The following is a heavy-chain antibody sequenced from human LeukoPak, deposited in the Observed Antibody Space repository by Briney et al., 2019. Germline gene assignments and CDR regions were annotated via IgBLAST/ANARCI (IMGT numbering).Heavy chain of an antibody. CDR2: IRTKGNNYST. D-gene: IGHD5/OR15-5a*01. V-gene: IGHV3-73*01. Sequence: GGSLRLSCAASGFTFSSSVMHWVRQASGKGLEWVSRIRTKGNNYSTAFAASGKGRFTISRDDSNNTAYLQVNSLKTEDTAVYYCTRPKCDSSYYGMDVWGQGTTVTVFS. CDR3: TRPKCDSSYYGMDV. CDR1: GFTFSSSV. J-gene: IGHJ6*02.